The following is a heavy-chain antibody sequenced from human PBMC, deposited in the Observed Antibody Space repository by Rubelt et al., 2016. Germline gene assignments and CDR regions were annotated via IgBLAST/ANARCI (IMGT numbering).Heavy chain of an antibody. V-gene: IGHV3-53*01. CDR3: AGSRRDGSLDY. CDR2: IYSGGST. CDR1: GGSISSGGYY. Sequence: VQLQESGPGLVKPSQTLSLTCTVSGGSISSGGYYWSWIRQTPGKGLEWFSVIYSGGSTYYADSGKGRFTISRDNSKNTLYLQMNSLRAEDTAVYYCAGSRRDGSLDYWGQGTLVTVSS. J-gene: IGHJ4*02. D-gene: IGHD5-24*01.